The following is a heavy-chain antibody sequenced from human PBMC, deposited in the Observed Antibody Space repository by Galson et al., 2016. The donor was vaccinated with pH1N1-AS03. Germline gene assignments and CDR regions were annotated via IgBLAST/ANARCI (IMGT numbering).Heavy chain of an antibody. V-gene: IGHV4-61*02. CDR3: ARDLGAGGPEDS. D-gene: IGHD3-3*01. J-gene: IGHJ4*02. Sequence: LSLTCAVSGGSTSGGNSYWSWIRQPAGKGLEWIGRIDASGSTNYNPSLKSRVIISVDTSKNQFSLKLSSVTAADTAVYYCARDLGAGGPEDSWGPGTRVTISS. CDR2: IDASGST. CDR1: GGSTSGGNSY.